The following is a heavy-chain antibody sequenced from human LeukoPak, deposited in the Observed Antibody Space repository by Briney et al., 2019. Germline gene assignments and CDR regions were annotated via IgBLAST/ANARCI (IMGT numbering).Heavy chain of an antibody. V-gene: IGHV3-30*04. J-gene: IGHJ4*02. CDR1: GFTFSSYA. Sequence: PGGSLRLSCAASGFTFSSYAMHWVRQAPGKGLEWVAVISYDGSNKYYADSVKGRFTISRDNSKNTLYLQMNSLRAEDTAVYYCARPFSGGYCSGGSCSELDYWGQGTLVTVSS. D-gene: IGHD2-15*01. CDR3: ARPFSGGYCSGGSCSELDY. CDR2: ISYDGSNK.